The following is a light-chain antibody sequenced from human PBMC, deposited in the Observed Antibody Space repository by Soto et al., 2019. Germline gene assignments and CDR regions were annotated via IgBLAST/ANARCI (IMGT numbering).Light chain of an antibody. CDR2: GAS. CDR3: QQYNNWPPLT. CDR1: QSVSSN. J-gene: IGKJ4*01. V-gene: IGKV3-15*01. Sequence: EIVMTQSPAILSLSPGERATLFCRASQSVSSNLAWYQQKPDQAPRLLIYGASTRATGIPARFSGSGSGTEFTLTISSLQSEDFAVYYCQQYNNWPPLTFGGGTKVEIK.